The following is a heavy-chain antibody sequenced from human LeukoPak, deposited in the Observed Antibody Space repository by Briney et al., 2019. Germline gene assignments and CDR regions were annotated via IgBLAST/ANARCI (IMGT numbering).Heavy chain of an antibody. CDR1: GFTFSNYW. Sequence: GGSLRLSCAASGFTFSNYWMTWVRQGPGEGLEWLANINRDGSETHFVDSVKGRFTISRDNAKNSLSLQMSGLRVEDTAVYYCARGSSDWLRWGQGTQVTVSS. D-gene: IGHD6-19*01. V-gene: IGHV3-7*01. CDR2: INRDGSET. CDR3: ARGSSDWLR. J-gene: IGHJ4*02.